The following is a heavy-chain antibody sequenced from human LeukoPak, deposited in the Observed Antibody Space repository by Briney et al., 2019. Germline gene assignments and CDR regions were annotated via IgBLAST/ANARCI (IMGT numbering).Heavy chain of an antibody. CDR2: INSDGSST. V-gene: IGHV3-74*01. Sequence: GGSLRLSCAASGFTFSSYWMHWDRQAPGKGLLWVSRINSDGSSTSYADSVKGRFTISRDNAMNSLYLQMNSLRAEDTAIYYCARSLPYGTTWYGRSDFWGQGTLVTVSS. CDR3: ARSLPYGTTWYGRSDF. J-gene: IGHJ4*02. CDR1: GFTFSSYW. D-gene: IGHD6-13*01.